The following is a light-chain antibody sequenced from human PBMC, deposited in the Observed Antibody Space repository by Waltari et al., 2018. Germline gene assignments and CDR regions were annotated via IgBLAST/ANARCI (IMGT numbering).Light chain of an antibody. CDR1: QSVSRT. J-gene: IGKJ1*01. Sequence: EIVLTQSPGTLSLFPGERVTLSCRASQSVSRTLAWYQQKPGQAHRLLMYGASNRATGSPDGVSGSGAGTDFSLTIRRLEPKEFAVDYCQHYVRLPVTFGQGTKGEIE. CDR3: QHYVRLPVT. V-gene: IGKV3-20*01. CDR2: GAS.